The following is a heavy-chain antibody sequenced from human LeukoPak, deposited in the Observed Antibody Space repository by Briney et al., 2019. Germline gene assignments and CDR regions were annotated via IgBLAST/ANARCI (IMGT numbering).Heavy chain of an antibody. V-gene: IGHV4-34*01. Sequence: GSLRLSCAASGFTFSSYAMSWIRQPPGKGLEWIGEINHSGSTNYNPSLKSRVTISVDTSKNQFSLKLSSVTAADTAVYYCARGPGGSIAVAGTSSFDYWGQGTLVTVSS. CDR2: INHSGST. CDR3: ARGPGGSIAVAGTSSFDY. CDR1: GFTFSSYA. J-gene: IGHJ4*02. D-gene: IGHD6-19*01.